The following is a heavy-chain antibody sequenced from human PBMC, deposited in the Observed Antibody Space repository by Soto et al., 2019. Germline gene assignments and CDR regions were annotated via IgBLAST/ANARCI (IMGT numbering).Heavy chain of an antibody. CDR2: IYYSGST. Sequence: PSETLSLTYTVSGVTIISYDWSWILQPPGKELEYIGYIYYSGSTNYNPSLKSRVAISDDTSTNQFFLTLSSVTAADTAVYYCARLKRMVQYYYYGMDVWGQGTTVTVSS. J-gene: IGHJ6*02. D-gene: IGHD1-1*01. V-gene: IGHV4-59*08. CDR3: ARLKRMVQYYYYGMDV. CDR1: GVTIISYD.